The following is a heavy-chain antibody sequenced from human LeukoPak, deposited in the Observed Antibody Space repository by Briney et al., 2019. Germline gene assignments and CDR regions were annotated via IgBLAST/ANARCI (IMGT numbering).Heavy chain of an antibody. J-gene: IGHJ3*02. Sequence: PSETLSLTCTVSGGSISSYYWSWIRQPPGKGLEWIGYIHYSGSTNYNASLKSRVTISVDTSKNQFSLKLSSVTAADTAVYYCARETTANDAFDIWGQGTMVTVSS. D-gene: IGHD4-17*01. CDR3: ARETTANDAFDI. V-gene: IGHV4-59*01. CDR1: GGSISSYY. CDR2: IHYSGST.